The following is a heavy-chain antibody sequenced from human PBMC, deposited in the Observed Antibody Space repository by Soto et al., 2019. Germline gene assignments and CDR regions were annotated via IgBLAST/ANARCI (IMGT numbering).Heavy chain of an antibody. V-gene: IGHV3-73*01. J-gene: IGHJ4*02. CDR3: TRPSVRRDGYNDY. Sequence: PGGSLRLSCAASGFTFSGSAMHWVRRASGKGLEWVGRIRSKANSYATAYAASVKGRFTISRDDSKNTAYLQMNSLKTEDTAVYYCTRPSVRRDGYNDYWGQGTLVTVSS. D-gene: IGHD5-12*01. CDR1: GFTFSGSA. CDR2: IRSKANSYAT.